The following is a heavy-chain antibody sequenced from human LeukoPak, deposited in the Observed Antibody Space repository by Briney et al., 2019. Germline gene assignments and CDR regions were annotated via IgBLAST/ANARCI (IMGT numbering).Heavy chain of an antibody. CDR1: GSTFKNYA. J-gene: IGHJ6*02. CDR3: AKVLGHDSDGYYYYGLHV. Sequence: GGCLRLSCAASGSTFKNYAENWVRKSPGRGLEWVSTVSGDAVTSWYADSVKGRFTVSRDNSKNIVFLQMNNLRAEDTAVYYCAKVLGHDSDGYYYYGLHVWGQGTTVTVSS. D-gene: IGHD3-22*01. V-gene: IGHV3-23*01. CDR2: VSGDAVTS.